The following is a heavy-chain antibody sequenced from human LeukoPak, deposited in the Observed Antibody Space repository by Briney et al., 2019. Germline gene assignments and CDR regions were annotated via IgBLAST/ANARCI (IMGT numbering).Heavy chain of an antibody. J-gene: IGHJ5*02. D-gene: IGHD2-2*01. CDR1: GFTFSSYW. V-gene: IGHV3-7*03. CDR3: AKGGDTSCHGCWFDP. Sequence: GSLRLSCAASGFTFSSYWMRWVRQAPGKGLEWVANIKQDGSEKYYVDSVKGRFTISRDNSKNTLYLQMNSLRAEDTAVYYCAKGGDTSCHGCWFDPWGQGTLVTVSS. CDR2: IKQDGSEK.